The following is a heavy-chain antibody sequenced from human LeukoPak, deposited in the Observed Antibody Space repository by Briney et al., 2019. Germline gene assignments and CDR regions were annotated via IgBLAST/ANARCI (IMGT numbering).Heavy chain of an antibody. CDR1: GGSISSYY. V-gene: IGHV4-59*01. CDR3: ARDISIFGVVHSAFDI. CDR2: IYYSGST. J-gene: IGHJ3*02. D-gene: IGHD3-3*01. Sequence: SETLSLTCTVSGGSISSYYWSWIRQPPGKGLEWIGYIYYSGSTNYNPSLKSRVTISVDTSKNQFSLKLSSVTAADTAVYYCARDISIFGVVHSAFDIWGQGTMVTVSS.